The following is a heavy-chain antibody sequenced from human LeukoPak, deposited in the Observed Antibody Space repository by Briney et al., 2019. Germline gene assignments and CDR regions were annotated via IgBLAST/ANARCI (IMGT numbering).Heavy chain of an antibody. V-gene: IGHV1-8*01. CDR3: AIFEALSGDKPDS. CDR2: MNTNSGKT. J-gene: IGHJ4*02. CDR1: GYTFTSYA. D-gene: IGHD4-17*01. Sequence: VASVKVSSKASGYTFTSYAINWVRQAPGQRLGWMGWMNTNSGKTTYAQKFQGRVTMTTDTSISTAYMDLSSLTSQATAAYYSAIFEALSGDKPDSSGEGTLVTVS.